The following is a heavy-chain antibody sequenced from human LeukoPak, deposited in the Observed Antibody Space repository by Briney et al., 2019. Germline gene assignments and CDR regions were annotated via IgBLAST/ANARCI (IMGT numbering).Heavy chain of an antibody. J-gene: IGHJ3*02. CDR2: ISYDGSNK. Sequence: GGSLRLSCAASGFTFSSYGMHWVRQAPGKGLEWVAVISYDGSNKYYADPVKGRFTISRDNSKNTLYLQMNSLRAEDTAVYYCAKEEGAYCGGDCYFVMGAFDIWGQGTMVTVSS. CDR1: GFTFSSYG. D-gene: IGHD2-21*02. V-gene: IGHV3-30*18. CDR3: AKEEGAYCGGDCYFVMGAFDI.